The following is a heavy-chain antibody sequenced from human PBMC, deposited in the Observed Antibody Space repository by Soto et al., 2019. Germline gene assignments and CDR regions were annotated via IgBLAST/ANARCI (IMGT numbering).Heavy chain of an antibody. CDR2: ISSSSSYI. J-gene: IGHJ3*02. V-gene: IGHV3-21*01. D-gene: IGHD2-2*01. CDR3: ARVGGGYQLLHAFDI. Sequence: EVQVVESGGGLVKPGGSLRLSCAASGFTFSSYSMNWVRQAPGKGLEWVSSISSSSSYIYYEDSVKSRFTISRDNDKNSLYLQMNSLRAEDTAVYYCARVGGGYQLLHAFDIWGQGTMVTVSS. CDR1: GFTFSSYS.